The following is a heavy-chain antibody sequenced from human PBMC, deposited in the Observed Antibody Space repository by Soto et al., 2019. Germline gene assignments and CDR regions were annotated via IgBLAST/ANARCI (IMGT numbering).Heavy chain of an antibody. CDR3: ATTSGVDTAMATTYYFDY. CDR2: INHSGST. J-gene: IGHJ4*02. V-gene: IGHV4-34*01. CDR1: GGSFSGYY. D-gene: IGHD5-18*01. Sequence: SETLSLTCAVYGGSFSGYYWSWIRQPPGKGLEWIGEINHSGSTNYNPSLKSRVTISVDTSKNQFSLKLSSVTAADTAVYYCATTSGVDTAMATTYYFDYWGQGTLVTVSS.